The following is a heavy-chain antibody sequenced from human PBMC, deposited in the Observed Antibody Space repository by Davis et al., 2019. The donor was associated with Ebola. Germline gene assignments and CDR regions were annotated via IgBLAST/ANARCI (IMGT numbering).Heavy chain of an antibody. D-gene: IGHD3-10*01. J-gene: IGHJ6*02. Sequence: GESLKISCAASGFSFSGYWMHWVRQAPGKGLVWISRIKSDGTTISYADAVKGRFTTSRDNAKNSLYLQMNSLRAEDTALYYCAKDSRGANYYYYGMDVWGQGTTVTVSS. CDR2: IKSDGTTI. CDR3: AKDSRGANYYYYGMDV. CDR1: GFSFSGYW. V-gene: IGHV3-74*01.